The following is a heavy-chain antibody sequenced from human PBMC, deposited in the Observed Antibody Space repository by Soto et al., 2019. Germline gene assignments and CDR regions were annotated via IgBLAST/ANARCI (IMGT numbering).Heavy chain of an antibody. D-gene: IGHD3-10*01. CDR1: GGTLSDHG. CDR3: ARGVYGSGNYYTGPSAFDI. V-gene: IGHV1-69*06. CDR2: TIPVFNTA. Sequence: QVQLEQSGAEVKKPGSSVKVSCKASGGTLSDHGVAWLRQAPGQGLEWMGGTIPVFNTAKYAQKFQGRGTVTADKFTTIAYRELSSLRSEDTAFYFCARGVYGSGNYYTGPSAFDIWGQGTMVIVSS. J-gene: IGHJ3*02.